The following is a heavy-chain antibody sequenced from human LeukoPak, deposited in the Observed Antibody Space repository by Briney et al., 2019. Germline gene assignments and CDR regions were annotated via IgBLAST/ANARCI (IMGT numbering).Heavy chain of an antibody. V-gene: IGHV4-31*03. CDR2: IYYSGST. CDR1: GGSISSGGYY. D-gene: IGHD5-12*01. J-gene: IGHJ4*02. Sequence: SQTLSLTCIVSGGSISSGGYYWSWIRQHPGKGLAWIGYIYYSGSTYYNPSLKSRVTISVDTSKNQFSLKLSSVTAADTAVYYCARTKDIVATNYYFDYWGQGTLVTVSS. CDR3: ARTKDIVATNYYFDY.